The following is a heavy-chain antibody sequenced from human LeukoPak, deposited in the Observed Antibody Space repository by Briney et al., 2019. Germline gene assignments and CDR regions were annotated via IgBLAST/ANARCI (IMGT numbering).Heavy chain of an antibody. CDR1: GFTFSSYA. D-gene: IGHD6-6*01. J-gene: IGHJ5*02. CDR3: AREADSSSFDGGWFDP. V-gene: IGHV3-48*01. Sequence: GGSLRLSCAASGFTFSSYAISCVRQAPGKGLEWVSYISSSSSTIYYADSVKGRFTISRDNAKNSLYLQMNSLRAEDTAVYYCAREADSSSFDGGWFDPWGQGTLVTVSS. CDR2: ISSSSSTI.